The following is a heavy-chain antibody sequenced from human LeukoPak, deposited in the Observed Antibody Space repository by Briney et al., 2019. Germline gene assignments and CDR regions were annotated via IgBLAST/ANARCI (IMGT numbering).Heavy chain of an antibody. Sequence: ASVKVSCKASGNTFNSNYMHWVRQAPGQGLEWMGIINLGGGSTSYAQKFQGRVTMTRDTSTSTVYMELSSLRSEDTAVYYCARAPTSMEVTPISLWGQGTLVTVSS. V-gene: IGHV1-46*02. CDR2: INLGGGST. CDR1: GNTFNSNY. D-gene: IGHD4-23*01. CDR3: ARAPTSMEVTPISL. J-gene: IGHJ4*02.